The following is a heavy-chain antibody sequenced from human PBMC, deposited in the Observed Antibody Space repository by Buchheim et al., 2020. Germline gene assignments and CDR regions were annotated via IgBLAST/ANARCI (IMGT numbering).Heavy chain of an antibody. CDR2: INHSGST. CDR3: AGILGVVVPAARQPYYYGMDV. J-gene: IGHJ6*02. CDR1: GGSFSGYY. D-gene: IGHD2-2*01. V-gene: IGHV4-34*01. Sequence: QVQLQQWGAGLLKPSETLSLTCAVYGGSFSGYYWSWIRQPPGKGLEWIGEINHSGSTNYNPSLKSRVTISVDTSKNSFSLKLSSVTAADTAVYYCAGILGVVVPAARQPYYYGMDVWGQGTT.